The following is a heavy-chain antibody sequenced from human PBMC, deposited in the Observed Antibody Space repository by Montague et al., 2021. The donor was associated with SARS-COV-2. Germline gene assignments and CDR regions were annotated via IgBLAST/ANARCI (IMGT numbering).Heavy chain of an antibody. V-gene: IGHV3-74*01. CDR2: IRPDGTST. Sequence: SLRLSFAASGFTFRSYWMHWVRQVPGRGLVWVSRIRPDGTSTHYAASVKGRFVISRDNAKNTLSLEMTNLRVDDTAIYYCVRPLWFGDSDYYFDSWGQGTLVSVSP. CDR1: GFTFRSYW. D-gene: IGHD3-10*01. CDR3: VRPLWFGDSDYYFDS. J-gene: IGHJ4*02.